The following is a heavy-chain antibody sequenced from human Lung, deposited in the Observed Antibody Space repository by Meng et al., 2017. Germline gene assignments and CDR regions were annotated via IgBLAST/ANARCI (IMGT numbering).Heavy chain of an antibody. CDR1: GYPFTNYG. CDR3: TSGGYLDY. Sequence: QVQLGQSGSEWKKPGASVKVSCKASGYPFTNYGMNWVRQAPGQGLEWMGWINTNTGNPTYVPGFTGRFVFSLDTSVSTAYPQINSLKAEDTAVYYCTSGGYLDYWGQGTLVTVSS. D-gene: IGHD3-10*01. V-gene: IGHV7-4-1*02. CDR2: INTNTGNP. J-gene: IGHJ4*02.